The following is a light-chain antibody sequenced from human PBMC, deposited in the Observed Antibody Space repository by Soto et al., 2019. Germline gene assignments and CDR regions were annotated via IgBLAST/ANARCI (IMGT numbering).Light chain of an antibody. V-gene: IGKV3-20*01. CDR3: QYYDTFRT. J-gene: IGKJ1*01. CDR2: GAS. Sequence: EIVLTQSPGTLSLSPGEGATLSCRASQSVDSNYLAWYQQKPGQAPRLLIYGASGRATGIPDRFSGSGSGTDFTLTISRLEPEDFAVYYCQYYDTFRTFGQGAKVDIK. CDR1: QSVDSNY.